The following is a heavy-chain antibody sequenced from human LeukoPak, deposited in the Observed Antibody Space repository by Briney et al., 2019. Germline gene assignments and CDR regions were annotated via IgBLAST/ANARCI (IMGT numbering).Heavy chain of an antibody. V-gene: IGHV3-30*18. CDR3: AKERGAAAATVYFDY. D-gene: IGHD6-13*01. J-gene: IGHJ4*02. CDR2: ISFHGSNK. Sequence: PGGSLRLSCAASGFTFSSYWMSWVRQAPGKGLEWVAVISFHGSNKNYADSVKGRFTISRDNSKNTVYLQMNSLRAEDTAVYYCAKERGAAAATVYFDYWGQGTQVTVSS. CDR1: GFTFSSYW.